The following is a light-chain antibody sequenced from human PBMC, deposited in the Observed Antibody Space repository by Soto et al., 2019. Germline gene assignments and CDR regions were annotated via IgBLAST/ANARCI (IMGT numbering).Light chain of an antibody. Sequence: PGERATLSCRASQSVSIYLAWYQQNPGQPPRLLIYDASNRATGIPARFSGSGSGTDFTLTISSLEPEDFAVYYCQRRSNWSTTFGQGTKVDI. J-gene: IGKJ1*01. CDR3: QRRSNWSTT. CDR2: DAS. V-gene: IGKV3-11*01. CDR1: QSVSIY.